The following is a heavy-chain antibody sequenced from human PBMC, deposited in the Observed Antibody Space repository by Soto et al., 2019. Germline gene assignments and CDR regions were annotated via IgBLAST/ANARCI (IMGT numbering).Heavy chain of an antibody. V-gene: IGHV3-13*01. D-gene: IGHD6-19*01. CDR2: IDSAGDT. CDR1: GFSFNNYD. Sequence: GGSLRLSCAASGFSFNNYDMHWVRQVTGKGLEWVSVIDSAGDTHYLDSVKGRFTISRESANNSLYLQMNSLRAGDTAMYYCAIGGNIAVAGTVAFDIWGQGTMVTVSS. CDR3: AIGGNIAVAGTVAFDI. J-gene: IGHJ3*02.